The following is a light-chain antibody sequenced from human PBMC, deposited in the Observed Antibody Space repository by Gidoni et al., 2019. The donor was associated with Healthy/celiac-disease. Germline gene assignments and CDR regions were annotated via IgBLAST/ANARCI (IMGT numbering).Light chain of an antibody. Sequence: LVFTHSPATLSLSPGERATLSCRASQRVSSYLAWYQQKPGQAPRILIYDASNRATGIPARFSGSGSGTDFTLTIRRLETEDFAVYYCQQRSNWPLTFGGXTKVEIK. CDR3: QQRSNWPLT. CDR1: QRVSSY. J-gene: IGKJ4*01. V-gene: IGKV3-11*01. CDR2: DAS.